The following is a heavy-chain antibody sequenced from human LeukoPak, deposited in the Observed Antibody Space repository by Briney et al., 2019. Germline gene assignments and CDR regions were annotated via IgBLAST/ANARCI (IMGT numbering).Heavy chain of an antibody. V-gene: IGHV4-59*08. J-gene: IGHJ4*02. CDR2: IYYSGST. CDR3: ASSYDILTGSLGY. D-gene: IGHD3-9*01. Sequence: SETLSLTCTVSGGSISSYYWSWIRQPPGKGLEWIGYIYYSGSTNYNPSLKSRVTISVDTSKNQFSLKLSSVTAADTAVYYCASSYDILTGSLGYWGQGTLVTVSS. CDR1: GGSISSYY.